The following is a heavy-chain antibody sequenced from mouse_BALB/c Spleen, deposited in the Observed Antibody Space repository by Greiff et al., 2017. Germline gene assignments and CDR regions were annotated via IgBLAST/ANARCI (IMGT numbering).Heavy chain of an antibody. D-gene: IGHD1-2*01. V-gene: IGHV5-17*02. CDR3: ARDYGGDDAMDY. Sequence: EVKLMESGGGLVQPGGSRKLSCAASGFTFSSFGMHWVRQAPEKGLEWVAYISSGSSTIYYADTVKGRFTISRDNPKNTLFLQMTSLRSEDTAMYYCARDYGGDDAMDYWGQGTSVTVSS. J-gene: IGHJ4*01. CDR1: GFTFSSFG. CDR2: ISSGSSTI.